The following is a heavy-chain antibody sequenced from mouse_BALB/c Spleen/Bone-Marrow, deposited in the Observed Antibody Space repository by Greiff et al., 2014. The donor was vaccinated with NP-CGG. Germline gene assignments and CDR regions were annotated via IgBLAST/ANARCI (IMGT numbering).Heavy chain of an antibody. Sequence: EVMLVESGGGLVKPGGSLKLSCAASGFTFSDYYMYWVRQTPERRLEWVATISDGGSHTDYRSNVKGRFTISRDNAKNNLYLQMSSLKSEDTAMYYCARTYRPYALDYWGQGTSVTVSS. CDR1: GFTFSDYY. V-gene: IGHV5-4*02. CDR2: ISDGGSHT. D-gene: IGHD2-14*01. CDR3: ARTYRPYALDY. J-gene: IGHJ4*01.